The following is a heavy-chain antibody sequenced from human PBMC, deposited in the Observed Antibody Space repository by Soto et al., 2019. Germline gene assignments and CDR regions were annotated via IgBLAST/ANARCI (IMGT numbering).Heavy chain of an antibody. CDR1: GCTFSSYA. Sequence: PXGSLKLSCSASGCTFSSYAMHWVRQAPGKGLEWVAVISYDGSNKYYADSVKGRFTISRDNSKKTLYLQMNSLRDEDTAVYYCARDAYCGGDCYMYHFDSWGQGRLVTVSS. D-gene: IGHD2-21*02. V-gene: IGHV3-30*04. CDR2: ISYDGSNK. J-gene: IGHJ4*02. CDR3: ARDAYCGGDCYMYHFDS.